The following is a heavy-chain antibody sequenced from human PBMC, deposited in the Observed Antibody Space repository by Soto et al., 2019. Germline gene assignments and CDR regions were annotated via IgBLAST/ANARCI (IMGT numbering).Heavy chain of an antibody. CDR3: ASGYNDSSCYCTY. V-gene: IGHV3-74*01. CDR2: INSDGSST. J-gene: IGHJ4*02. Sequence: RGSLRLSCAASGFTFSSYWMHWVRQAPGKGLVWVSRINSDGSSTSYADSVKGRFTISRDNAKNTLYLQMNSLRAEDTAVYYCASGYNDSSCYCTYWGQESLVAVSS. D-gene: IGHD3-22*01. CDR1: GFTFSSYW.